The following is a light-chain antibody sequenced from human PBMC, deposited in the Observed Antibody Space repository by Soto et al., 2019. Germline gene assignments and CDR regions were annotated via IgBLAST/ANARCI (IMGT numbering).Light chain of an antibody. CDR1: SSDFGSYNL. J-gene: IGLJ1*01. CDR3: CSYAGSSTSYV. Sequence: QSVLTQPASVYGSPGQSITISCAGTSSDFGSYNLVSWYQQHPGKAPKLMIYEGSKRPSGVSNRFSGSKSGNTASLTISGLQAEDEADYYCCSYAGSSTSYVFGTGTKVTVL. V-gene: IGLV2-23*01. CDR2: EGS.